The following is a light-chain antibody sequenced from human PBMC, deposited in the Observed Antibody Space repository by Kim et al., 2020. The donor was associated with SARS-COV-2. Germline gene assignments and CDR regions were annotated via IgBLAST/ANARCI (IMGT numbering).Light chain of an antibody. J-gene: IGLJ2*01. CDR2: RDS. V-gene: IGLV3-9*01. Sequence: SVALGQPARITCGGNDIVSKIVRWYQQKPSHAPVLVIYRDSSRPSGIPGRFAGSNSGNTATLTISRAQAGDEADYYCQVWDSSTVVFGGGTQLTVL. CDR3: QVWDSSTVV. CDR1: DIVSKI.